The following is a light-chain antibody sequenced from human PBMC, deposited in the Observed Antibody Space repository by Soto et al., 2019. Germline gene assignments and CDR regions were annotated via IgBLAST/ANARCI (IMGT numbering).Light chain of an antibody. Sequence: QSVLTQPPSVSAAPGQKVTISCSGNSSNVGSNDVAWYQQLPGTAPKLLIYDNNKRPAGIPDRFSASKSGTSATLGITGLQTGDEADYYCGTWDSSLIAGVFGGGTKLTVL. J-gene: IGLJ2*01. CDR2: DNN. CDR3: GTWDSSLIAGV. CDR1: SSNVGSND. V-gene: IGLV1-51*01.